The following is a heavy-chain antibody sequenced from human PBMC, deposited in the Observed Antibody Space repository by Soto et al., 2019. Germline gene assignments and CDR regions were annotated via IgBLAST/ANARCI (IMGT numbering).Heavy chain of an antibody. D-gene: IGHD4-17*01. CDR1: GFTVSSNY. J-gene: IGHJ6*03. CDR2: IYSGGST. V-gene: IGHV3-66*01. CDR3: ASNTVTRYYYYYYMDV. Sequence: GGSLRLSCAASGFTVSSNYMSWVRQAPGKGLEWVSVIYSGGSTYYADSVKGRFTISRDNSKNTLYLQMNSLRAEDTAVYYCASNTVTRYYYYYYMDVWGKGTTVTVSS.